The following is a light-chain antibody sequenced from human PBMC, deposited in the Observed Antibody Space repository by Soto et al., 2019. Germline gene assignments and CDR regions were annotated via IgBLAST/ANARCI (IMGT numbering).Light chain of an antibody. CDR3: ASWDDSLNGLYV. V-gene: IGLV1-44*01. J-gene: IGLJ1*01. CDR2: NNN. CDR1: SSNIGSGT. Sequence: QAVVTQPPSVSGTPGQRVTISCSGSSSNIGSGTVNWYQQLPGTAPKLLIYNNNQWPSGVPDRFSGSKSGTSGSLAISGLQSDDEADYYCASWDDSLNGLYVFGTGTKVTVL.